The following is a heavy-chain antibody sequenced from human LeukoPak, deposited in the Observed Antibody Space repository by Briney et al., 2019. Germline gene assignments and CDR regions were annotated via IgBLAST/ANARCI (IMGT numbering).Heavy chain of an antibody. Sequence: ASVKVSCKASGYTITSYDINWVRQATGQGLEWMGWMNPNSGNTGYAQKFQGRVTITRNTSISTAYMELSSLRSEDTVVYYCALTRSGYYYYMDVWGKGTTVTVSS. D-gene: IGHD4-11*01. CDR1: GYTITSYD. J-gene: IGHJ6*03. CDR3: ALTRSGYYYYMDV. V-gene: IGHV1-8*03. CDR2: MNPNSGNT.